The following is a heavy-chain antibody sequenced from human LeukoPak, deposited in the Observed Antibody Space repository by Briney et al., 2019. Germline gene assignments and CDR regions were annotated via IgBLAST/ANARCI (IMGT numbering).Heavy chain of an antibody. J-gene: IGHJ3*02. CDR3: ARSLTRYSSGWYGIKRRGGDALDI. V-gene: IGHV4-34*01. CDR2: INHSGST. CDR1: GGSFSGYY. D-gene: IGHD6-19*01. Sequence: SETLSLTCAVYGGSFSGYYWSWIRQPPGKGLEWIGEINHSGSTNYNPSLKSRVTISVDTSKNQFSLKLSSVTATDTAVYYCARSLTRYSSGWYGIKRRGGDALDIWGQGTMVTVSS.